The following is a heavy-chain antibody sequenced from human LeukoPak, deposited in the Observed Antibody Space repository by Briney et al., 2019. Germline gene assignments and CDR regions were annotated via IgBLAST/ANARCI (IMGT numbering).Heavy chain of an antibody. CDR3: MRGQDPFKTGY. Sequence: SETLSLTCTVSGGSLTLSSYYWSWIHQHPGKGLEWIGCIHPSGSTEHNPSLKSRVTMSLDTSQSQFSLKLSSVTAADTAMYYCMRGQDPFKTGYWGQGTLVTVSS. D-gene: IGHD1-1*01. CDR1: GGSLTLSSYY. V-gene: IGHV4-31*03. J-gene: IGHJ4*02. CDR2: IHPSGST.